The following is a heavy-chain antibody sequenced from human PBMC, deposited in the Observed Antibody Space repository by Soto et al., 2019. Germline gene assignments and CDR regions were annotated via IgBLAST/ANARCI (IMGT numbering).Heavy chain of an antibody. Sequence: QVQLQESGPGLVKPSETLSLTCTVSGGSISSYYWSWIRQPPGRGLEWIGYIYYSGSTNYNPSLKSRFTISVDTSKNQFSLKLSSVTAADTAVYYCARDSVSHDFTYSYYGMDVWGQGTTVTVSS. CDR1: GGSISSYY. CDR2: IYYSGST. J-gene: IGHJ6*02. D-gene: IGHD3-3*01. CDR3: ARDSVSHDFTYSYYGMDV. V-gene: IGHV4-59*01.